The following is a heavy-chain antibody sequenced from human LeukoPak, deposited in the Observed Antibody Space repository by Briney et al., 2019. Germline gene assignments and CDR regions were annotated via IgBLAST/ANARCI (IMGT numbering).Heavy chain of an antibody. Sequence: GGSLRLSCAASGFTFSSYWMSWVRQAPGKGLEWVANIKQDGSEKYYVDSVKGRFTISRDNAKNSLYLQMNSLRAEDTAVYYCAVEGPAGGGAFDIWGQGTMVTVSS. J-gene: IGHJ3*02. CDR2: IKQDGSEK. D-gene: IGHD2-2*01. CDR1: GFTFSSYW. V-gene: IGHV3-7*01. CDR3: AVEGPAGGGAFDI.